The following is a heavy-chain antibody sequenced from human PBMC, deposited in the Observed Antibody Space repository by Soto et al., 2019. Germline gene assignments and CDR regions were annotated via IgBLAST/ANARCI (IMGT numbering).Heavy chain of an antibody. CDR1: GSTLRRYP. D-gene: IGHD3-3*01. CDR2: ISAYNGNT. V-gene: IGHV1-18*01. Sequence: ASVNVSWNCAGSTLRRYPSGWGIQDSRQVLEWMGWISAYNGNTNYAQKLQGRVTMTTDTSTSTAYMELRSLRSDDTAVYYCARIFPEDSGHLEWPLGYWFDLLVQGTLVIVSS. J-gene: IGHJ5*02. CDR3: ARIFPEDSGHLEWPLGYWFDL.